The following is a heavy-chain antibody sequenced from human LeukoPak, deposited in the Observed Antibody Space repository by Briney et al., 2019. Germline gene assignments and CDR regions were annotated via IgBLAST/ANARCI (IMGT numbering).Heavy chain of an antibody. J-gene: IGHJ4*02. CDR2: IYPGDSDT. CDR3: ARQRSGSYFPDLYDY. Sequence: GESLKISCKGSGYSFSSYWIVWVRQMPGKGLEWMGIIYPGDSDTRYSPSFQGQVTISADKSISTAYLQCSSLKASDTAMYYCARQRSGSYFPDLYDYWGQGTLVTVSS. D-gene: IGHD1-26*01. CDR1: GYSFSSYW. V-gene: IGHV5-51*01.